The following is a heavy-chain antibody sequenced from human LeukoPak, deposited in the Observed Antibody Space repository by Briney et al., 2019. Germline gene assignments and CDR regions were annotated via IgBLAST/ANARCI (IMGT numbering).Heavy chain of an antibody. CDR3: AKGSYGYVLYFDS. V-gene: IGHV3-23*01. Sequence: GGSLRLSCAVFGLTFSSYAMSWVRQAPGKGLEWVSGISASGGSTYYADYVKGRFTISRDSSKNTLYLQMNSLRAEDTAVYFCAKGSYGYVLYFDSWGQGALVTVSS. CDR2: ISASGGST. CDR1: GLTFSSYA. J-gene: IGHJ4*02. D-gene: IGHD5-18*01.